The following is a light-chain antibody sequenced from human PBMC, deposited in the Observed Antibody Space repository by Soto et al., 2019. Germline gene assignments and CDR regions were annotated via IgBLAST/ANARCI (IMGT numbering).Light chain of an antibody. Sequence: QSALAQPASVSGSPGQSITISCTGTSSDVGGYNYVSWYQQHPGKAPKLMIYAVSNRPSGVSNRFSGSKSGNTATLTISGLQAEDEADYYCCSYTVSRTYVCGKWIKVT. CDR1: SSDVGGYNY. J-gene: IGLJ1*01. CDR2: AVS. V-gene: IGLV2-14*01. CDR3: CSYTVSRTYV.